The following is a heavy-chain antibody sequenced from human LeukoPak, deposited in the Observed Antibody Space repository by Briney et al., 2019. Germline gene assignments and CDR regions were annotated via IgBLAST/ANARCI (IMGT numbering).Heavy chain of an antibody. CDR3: AKSHMVRGVGYYYYMDV. Sequence: GGSLRLSCAASGFTFSSYAMSWVRQAPGKGLEWVSAISGSGGSTYYADSVKGRFTISRDNSKNTLYLQMNNLRAEDTAVYYCAKSHMVRGVGYYYYMDVWGKGTTVTISS. CDR1: GFTFSSYA. V-gene: IGHV3-23*01. D-gene: IGHD3-10*01. CDR2: ISGSGGST. J-gene: IGHJ6*03.